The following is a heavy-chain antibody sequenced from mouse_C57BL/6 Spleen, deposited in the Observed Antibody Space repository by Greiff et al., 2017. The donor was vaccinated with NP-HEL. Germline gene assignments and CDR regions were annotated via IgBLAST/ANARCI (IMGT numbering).Heavy chain of an antibody. D-gene: IGHD2-2*01. V-gene: IGHV1-53*01. Sequence: QVQLKEPGTELVKPGASVKLSCKASGYTFTSYWMHWVKQRPGQGLEWIGNINPSNGGTNYNEKFKSKATLTVDKSSSTAYMQLSSLTSEDSAVYYCARRGIYYGNDFAYWGQGTLVTVSA. CDR1: GYTFTSYW. J-gene: IGHJ3*01. CDR3: ARRGIYYGNDFAY. CDR2: INPSNGGT.